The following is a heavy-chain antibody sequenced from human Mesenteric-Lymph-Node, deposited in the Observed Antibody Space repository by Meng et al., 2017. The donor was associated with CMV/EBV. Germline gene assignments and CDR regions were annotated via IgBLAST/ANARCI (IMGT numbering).Heavy chain of an antibody. D-gene: IGHD1-7*01. J-gene: IGHJ6*02. CDR3: ARDRLELRDYYYYGMDV. V-gene: IGHV3-15*01. CDR2: IKSKTDGGTT. Sequence: GESLKISCAASGFTFSNAWMSWVRQAPGKGLEWVGRIKSKTDGGTTDYAAPVKGRFTISRDNSKNTLYLQMNSLRAEDTAVYYCARDRLELRDYYYYGMDVWGQGTTVTVSS. CDR1: GFTFSNAW.